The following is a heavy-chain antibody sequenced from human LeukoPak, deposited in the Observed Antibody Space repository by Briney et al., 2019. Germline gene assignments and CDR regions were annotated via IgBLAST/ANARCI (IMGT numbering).Heavy chain of an antibody. D-gene: IGHD3-3*01. CDR2: IKLDGSEK. CDR3: ARDQYDTWSRRGNFDS. J-gene: IGHJ4*02. CDR1: GFTFGKYW. Sequence: RGSLRLSCVASGFTFGKYWMSWVRQAPGKGLEWVANIKLDGSEKNYVDSVKGRFTISRDNTKNSLYLQMNSLRAEDTAVFYCARDQYDTWSRRGNFDSWGQGTLVIVSS. V-gene: IGHV3-7*03.